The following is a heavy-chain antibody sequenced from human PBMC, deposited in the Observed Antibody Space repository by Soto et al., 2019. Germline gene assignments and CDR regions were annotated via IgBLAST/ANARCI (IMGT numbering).Heavy chain of an antibody. J-gene: IGHJ3*02. D-gene: IGHD5-18*01. Sequence: QVQLVESGGGVVQPGRSLRLSCAASGFTFSSYGMHWVRQAPGKGLEWVAVISYDGSNKYYADSVKGRFTISRDNSKNPLYLQMNSLRAEDTAVYYCAKDKNTVMVVDAFDIWGQGTMVTVSS. CDR1: GFTFSSYG. CDR3: AKDKNTVMVVDAFDI. CDR2: ISYDGSNK. V-gene: IGHV3-30*18.